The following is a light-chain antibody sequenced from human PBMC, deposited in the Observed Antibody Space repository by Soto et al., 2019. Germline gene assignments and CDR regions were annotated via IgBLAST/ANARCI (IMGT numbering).Light chain of an antibody. CDR2: EVS. CDR1: SSDVGGYNY. J-gene: IGLJ2*01. V-gene: IGLV2-14*01. CDR3: SSYTSSHVV. Sequence: QSVLTQPASVSGSPGQSITISCTGTSSDVGGYNYVSWYQQHPGKAPKLMIYEVSNQPSGVSNRFSGSKSGNTASLTISGLQAEDEADYYCSSYTSSHVVFGGGTQLTVL.